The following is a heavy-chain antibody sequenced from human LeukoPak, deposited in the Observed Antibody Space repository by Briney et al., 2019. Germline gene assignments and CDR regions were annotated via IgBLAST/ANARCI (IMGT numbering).Heavy chain of an antibody. V-gene: IGHV3-23*01. CDR2: ISGSGGST. CDR1: GFTFSSYW. Sequence: GGSLRLSCAASGFTFSSYWMSWVRQAPGKGLEWVSAISGSGGSTYYADSVKGRFTISRDNSKNTLYLQMNSLRAEDTAVYYCASTGSVVVVPAASNWFDPWGQGTLVTVSS. J-gene: IGHJ5*02. CDR3: ASTGSVVVVPAASNWFDP. D-gene: IGHD2-2*01.